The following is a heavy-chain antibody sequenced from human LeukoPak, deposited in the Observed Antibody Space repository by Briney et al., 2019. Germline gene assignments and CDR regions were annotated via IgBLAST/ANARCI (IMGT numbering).Heavy chain of an antibody. CDR3: ARGRQDVTMIVVVMTAVSYYLDV. V-gene: IGHV4-34*01. J-gene: IGHJ6*03. D-gene: IGHD3-22*01. Sequence: SETLSLTCAVYGGSFSGYYWTWIRQTPGKGLEWIGEMDPSGSTNYNPSLKSRVTISVDTSKNQFSLKLSSVTAADTAVYYCARGRQDVTMIVVVMTAVSYYLDVWGKGPRSPSP. CDR1: GGSFSGYY. CDR2: MDPSGST.